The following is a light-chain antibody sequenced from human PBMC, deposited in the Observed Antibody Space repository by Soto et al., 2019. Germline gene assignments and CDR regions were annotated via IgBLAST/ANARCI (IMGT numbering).Light chain of an antibody. V-gene: IGKV2-28*01. Sequence: EIVMTQSPLTLPVTPGEPASISGRSSQSLLHSNGYNYLDWYLQRPGHSPQLLIFLGSSRASGVPDRFRGSGSGTDFTLTISRVEAEDVGFYYCMQALQAPLTFGRGTK. CDR2: LGS. CDR1: QSLLHSNGYNY. J-gene: IGKJ1*01. CDR3: MQALQAPLT.